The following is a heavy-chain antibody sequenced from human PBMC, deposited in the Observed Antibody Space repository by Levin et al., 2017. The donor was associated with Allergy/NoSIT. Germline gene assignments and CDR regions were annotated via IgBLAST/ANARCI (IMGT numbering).Heavy chain of an antibody. J-gene: IGHJ6*02. V-gene: IGHV6-1*01. CDR1: GDSVSSNTAA. Sequence: SETLSLTCAISGDSVSSNTAAWNWIRQSPSRGLEWLGRTYYRSKWYNDYGVSVKSRVTIFPDTSKNQFSMQLNSGTPEDTAVYYCAREQWLATQTYYYFAMDVWGQGTTVTVSS. D-gene: IGHD6-19*01. CDR3: AREQWLATQTYYYFAMDV. CDR2: TYYRSKWYN.